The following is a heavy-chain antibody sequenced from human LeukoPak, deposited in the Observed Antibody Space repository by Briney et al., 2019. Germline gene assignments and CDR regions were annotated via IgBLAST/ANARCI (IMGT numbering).Heavy chain of an antibody. CDR2: IKTETEGGTT. V-gene: IGHV3-15*01. CDR1: GFTLSDAW. CDR3: TPPRVGY. Sequence: PGGCLRLSCTPSGFTLSDAWMSGGRQAPGKGVEGVGRIKTETEGGTTDYAAPVRDRFSISRDDPKNTLYLQMSSLKTEDTPVHYCTPPRVGYWGKGTLVTVSS. D-gene: IGHD1-26*01. J-gene: IGHJ4*02.